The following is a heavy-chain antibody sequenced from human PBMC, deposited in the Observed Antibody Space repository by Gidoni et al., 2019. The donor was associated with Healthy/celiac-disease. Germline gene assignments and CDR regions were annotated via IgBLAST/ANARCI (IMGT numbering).Heavy chain of an antibody. V-gene: IGHV3-30*18. J-gene: IGHJ4*02. CDR1: GFTFSSYG. Sequence: QVQLVESGGGVVQPGRSLRLSCAASGFTFSSYGMHWVRQAPGKGLEWVAVISYDGSNKYYADSVKGRFTISRDNSKNTLYLQMNSLRAEDTAVYYCAKDLHGDYETLPDYWGQGTLVTVSS. CDR2: ISYDGSNK. CDR3: AKDLHGDYETLPDY. D-gene: IGHD4-17*01.